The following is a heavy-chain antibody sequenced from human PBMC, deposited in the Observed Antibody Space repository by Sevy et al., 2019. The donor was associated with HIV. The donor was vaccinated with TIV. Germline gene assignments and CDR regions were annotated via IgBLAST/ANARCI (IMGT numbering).Heavy chain of an antibody. D-gene: IGHD3-16*01. Sequence: SETLSLTCTVSGDSISSYVYYWAWIRHHPGKGLEWIGHIYYSGSPYYSPSLKSRLSISADTSKNQFSLRLSSVTAADTAVDYWARLWGTTFDFWGQRALVTVSS. CDR1: GDSISSYVYY. J-gene: IGHJ4*02. CDR3: ARLWGTTFDF. V-gene: IGHV4-31*03. CDR2: IYYSGSP.